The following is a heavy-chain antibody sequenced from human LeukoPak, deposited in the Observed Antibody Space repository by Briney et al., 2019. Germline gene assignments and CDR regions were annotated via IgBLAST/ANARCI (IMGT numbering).Heavy chain of an antibody. D-gene: IGHD6-13*01. Sequence: EASVKVSCKASGYTFTSYGISWVRQAPGQGLERMGWISAYNGKTNYAQKLQGRVTMTTDTSTSTAYMELRSLRSDDTAVYYCARDGGIAAALYYYDYYGMDVWGQGTTVTVSS. J-gene: IGHJ6*02. CDR2: ISAYNGKT. V-gene: IGHV1-18*01. CDR1: GYTFTSYG. CDR3: ARDGGIAAALYYYDYYGMDV.